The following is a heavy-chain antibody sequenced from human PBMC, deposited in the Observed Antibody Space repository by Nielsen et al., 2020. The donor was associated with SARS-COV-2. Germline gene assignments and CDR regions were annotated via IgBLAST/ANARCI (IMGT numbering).Heavy chain of an antibody. CDR2: IDPDGSFT. Sequence: GESLKISCKGSGYSFSNFWISWVRQMPGKGLEWVGRIDPDGSFTNYGPSFQGHVTISADKSINTAYLQWSGLKASDSAMYYCARNTYGGSTDYWGQGTLVTVSS. CDR3: ARNTYGGSTDY. J-gene: IGHJ4*02. V-gene: IGHV5-10-1*01. CDR1: GYSFSNFW. D-gene: IGHD4-23*01.